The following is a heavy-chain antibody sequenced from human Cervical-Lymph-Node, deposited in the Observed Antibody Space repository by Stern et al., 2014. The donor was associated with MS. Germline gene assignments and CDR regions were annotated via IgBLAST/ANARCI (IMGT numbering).Heavy chain of an antibody. CDR2: ISWKSNTK. V-gene: IGHV3-9*01. J-gene: IGHJ6*02. CDR3: VKDVSSSLEYYFGMDV. Sequence: EVQLVESGGGMVQPGRSLRLSCVATGLTFEDHAMHWVRRAAGKGLEWVSGISWKSNTKAYASSVKGRFNISRDNAKNALYLQMDSLRAEDTALYYCVKDVSSSLEYYFGMDVWGQGTAVAVSS. CDR1: GLTFEDHA. D-gene: IGHD6-6*01.